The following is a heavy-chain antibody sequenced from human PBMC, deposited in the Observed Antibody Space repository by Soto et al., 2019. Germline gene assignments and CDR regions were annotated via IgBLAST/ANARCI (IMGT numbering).Heavy chain of an antibody. V-gene: IGHV3-23*01. CDR1: GFTFSNYA. CDR3: GKGGIVVVISATETNWFDP. Sequence: GGSLRLSCAASGFTFSNYAMSWVRQAPGKGLEWVSGIRGSGGSTYYADSVKGRLTTSRDNSKSTLYLQMNSLKAEDTAVYYCGKGGIVVVISATETNWFDPWGQGTLVTVSS. D-gene: IGHD3-22*01. CDR2: IRGSGGST. J-gene: IGHJ5*02.